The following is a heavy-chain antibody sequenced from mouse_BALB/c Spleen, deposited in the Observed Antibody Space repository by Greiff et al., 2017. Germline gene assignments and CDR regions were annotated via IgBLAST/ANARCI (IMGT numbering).Heavy chain of an antibody. V-gene: IGHV2-9*02. J-gene: IGHJ3*01. CDR1: GFSLTSYG. Sequence: QVQLQQSGPGLVAPSQSLSITCTVSGFSLTSYGVHWVRQPPGKGLEWLGVIWAGGSTNYNSALMSRLSISKDNSKSQVFLKMNSLQTDDTAMYYCARDQGMITTGAWFAYWGQGTLVTVSA. D-gene: IGHD2-4*01. CDR2: IWAGGST. CDR3: ARDQGMITTGAWFAY.